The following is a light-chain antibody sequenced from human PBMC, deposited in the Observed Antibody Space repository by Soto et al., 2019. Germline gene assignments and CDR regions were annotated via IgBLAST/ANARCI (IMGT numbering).Light chain of an antibody. CDR2: LNTDGSH. Sequence: QLVLTQSPSASASLGASVKLTCTLSSGHSSYTIAWHQQQPEKGPRYLMKLNTDGSHSRGDGIPDRFSGSRSGAERYLTISSLQSEDEADYYCQTWGAGIVVLGGGTKLTVL. J-gene: IGLJ2*01. V-gene: IGLV4-69*01. CDR1: SGHSSYT. CDR3: QTWGAGIVV.